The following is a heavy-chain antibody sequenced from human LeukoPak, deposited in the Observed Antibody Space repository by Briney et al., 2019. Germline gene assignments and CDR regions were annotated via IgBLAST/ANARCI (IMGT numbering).Heavy chain of an antibody. D-gene: IGHD3-22*01. J-gene: IGHJ4*02. CDR3: ARDVDSSGYYYFGY. Sequence: GGSLRLSCAASGFTFCSYAMHWVRQAPGKGLEWVAVISYDGSNKYYADSVKGRFTISRDNSKNTLYLQMNSLRAEDTAVYYCARDVDSSGYYYFGYWGQGTLVTVSS. CDR1: GFTFCSYA. V-gene: IGHV3-30*04. CDR2: ISYDGSNK.